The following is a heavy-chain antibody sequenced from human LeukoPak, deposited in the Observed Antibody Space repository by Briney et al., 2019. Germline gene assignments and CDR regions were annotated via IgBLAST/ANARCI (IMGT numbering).Heavy chain of an antibody. D-gene: IGHD6-25*01. CDR2: IYSGGST. J-gene: IGHJ4*02. Sequence: GGSLRLSCAASGFTVSSNHMSWVRQAPGKGLEWVSVIYSGGSTYYADSVKGRFTISRDNAKNSLYLQMNSLRAEDTAVYYCARVRVPYSSVKGLDYWGQGTLVTVSS. CDR3: ARVRVPYSSVKGLDY. CDR1: GFTVSSNH. V-gene: IGHV3-66*01.